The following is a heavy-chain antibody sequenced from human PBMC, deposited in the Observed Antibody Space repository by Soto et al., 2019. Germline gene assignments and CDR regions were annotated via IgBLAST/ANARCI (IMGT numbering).Heavy chain of an antibody. CDR3: ARVGEYDYVWGSYRYFDY. V-gene: IGHV4-30-4*01. CDR1: GGSISSGDYY. J-gene: IGHJ4*02. Sequence: PSETLSLTCTFSGGSISSGDYYWSWIRQPPGKGLEWIGYIYYSGSTYYNPSLKSRVTISVDTSKNQFSLKLSSVTAADTAVYYCARVGEYDYVWGSYRYFDYWGQGTLVTVSS. CDR2: IYYSGST. D-gene: IGHD3-16*02.